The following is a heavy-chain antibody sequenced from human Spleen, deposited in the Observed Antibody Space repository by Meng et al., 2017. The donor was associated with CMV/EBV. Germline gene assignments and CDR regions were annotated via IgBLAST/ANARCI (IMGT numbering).Heavy chain of an antibody. CDR2: INHSGST. Sequence: HGPLQQVGAVLLKPSATLSATACVHGGSFMCDYWSRLRQPPGKGLEWIGEINHSGSTNYNPSLKSRVTISVDTSKNQFSLMLSSVTAADTAVYYCARGQGVVRGNWFDPWGQGTLVTVSS. CDR3: ARGQGVVRGNWFDP. CDR1: GGSFMCDY. J-gene: IGHJ5*02. D-gene: IGHD3-10*01. V-gene: IGHV4-34*01.